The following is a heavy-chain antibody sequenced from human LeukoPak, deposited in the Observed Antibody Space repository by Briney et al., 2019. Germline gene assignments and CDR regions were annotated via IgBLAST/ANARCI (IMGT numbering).Heavy chain of an antibody. CDR3: ATEIDYGGNLQYFQH. Sequence: PGGSLRLSCAASGFTVSSNYMSWVRQAPGKGLEWVSVIYSGGSTYYADSVKGRFTISRDNSKNTLYLQMNSLRAEDTAVYYCATEIDYGGNLQYFQHWGQGTLVTVPS. V-gene: IGHV3-66*01. CDR2: IYSGGST. D-gene: IGHD4-23*01. CDR1: GFTVSSNY. J-gene: IGHJ1*01.